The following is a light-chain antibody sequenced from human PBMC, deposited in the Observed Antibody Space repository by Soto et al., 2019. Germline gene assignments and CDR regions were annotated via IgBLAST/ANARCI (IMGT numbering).Light chain of an antibody. V-gene: IGLV1-40*01. CDR1: SSNIGAGYD. CDR3: QSYDSSLCGWLYV. CDR2: GNS. Sequence: QSVLTQPPSVSGAPGQRVTISCTGSSSNIGAGYDVHWYQQLPGTAPKLLIYGNSNRPSGVPDRFSGSKSGTSASLAITGLQAEDEAYYYCQSYDSSLCGWLYVFGTGTKLTVL. J-gene: IGLJ1*01.